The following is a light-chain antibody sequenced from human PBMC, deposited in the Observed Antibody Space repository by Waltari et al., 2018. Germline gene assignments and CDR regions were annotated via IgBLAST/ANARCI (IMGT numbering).Light chain of an antibody. V-gene: IGLV2-14*03. CDR3: SSYTSSSNVL. J-gene: IGLJ2*01. Sequence: QSALTQPASVSGSPGQSITISCTGTSSDVDNYHHVSWDQQHPGTAPKLMFYDVSDRTTGSSNRFSGSKSGNTASLTISGLQAEDEADYYCSSYTSSSNVLFGGGTKLTVL. CDR1: SSDVDNYHH. CDR2: DVS.